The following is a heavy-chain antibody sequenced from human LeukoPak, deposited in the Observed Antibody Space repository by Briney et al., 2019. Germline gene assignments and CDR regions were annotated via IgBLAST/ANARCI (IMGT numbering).Heavy chain of an antibody. Sequence: GGSLRLSCAASGFTVSRSYISWVRPAPGQGLEWVSVIYTSGNTYYADSVKGRFTISRDNSKNTLYLQMNSLRAEGTAVYYCARAPFYFDSSNYPYFDYWGQGTLVTVSS. V-gene: IGHV3-53*01. CDR1: GFTVSRSY. CDR2: IYTSGNT. CDR3: ARAPFYFDSSNYPYFDY. D-gene: IGHD3-22*01. J-gene: IGHJ4*02.